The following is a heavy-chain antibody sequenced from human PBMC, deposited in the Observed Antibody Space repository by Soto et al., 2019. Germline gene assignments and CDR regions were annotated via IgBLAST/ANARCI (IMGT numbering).Heavy chain of an antibody. CDR1: GFTFGDYA. Sequence: GGSLRLSCTASGFTFGDYAMSWFRQAPGKGLEWVGFIRSKAYGGTTEYAASVKGRFTISRDDSKSIAYLQMNSLKTEDTAVYYCMGDSSSWYFDYWGQGTLVTVSS. D-gene: IGHD6-13*01. V-gene: IGHV3-49*03. CDR2: IRSKAYGGTT. CDR3: MGDSSSWYFDY. J-gene: IGHJ4*02.